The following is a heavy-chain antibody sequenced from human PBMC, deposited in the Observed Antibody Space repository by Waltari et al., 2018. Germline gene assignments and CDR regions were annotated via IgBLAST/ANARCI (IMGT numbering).Heavy chain of an antibody. CDR1: GITFNNYA. D-gene: IGHD1-20*01. V-gene: IGHV3-23*01. CDR3: AKPFYNWDDPLVS. Sequence: EVQLLESGGELVQAGGSLRLSCGVSGITFNNYAINWVRRAPGPGLEWVAAISNSDASCHADSVKGRFTISRDTAKDTVYLQMNTLRADDTAVYYCAKPFYNWDDPLVSWGQGTRVTVSS. CDR2: ISNSDAS. J-gene: IGHJ5*02.